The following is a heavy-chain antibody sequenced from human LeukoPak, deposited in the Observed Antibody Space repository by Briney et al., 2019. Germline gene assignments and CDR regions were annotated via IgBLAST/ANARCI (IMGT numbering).Heavy chain of an antibody. CDR3: AKVLSPVVGRSGWFDP. Sequence: GGSLRLSCAASGFTFSSYAMSWVRQAPGKGLEWVSAVSGSGGSTYYADSVKGRFTISRDNSKNTLYLQMNSLRAEDTAVYYCAKVLSPVVGRSGWFDPWGQGTLVTVSS. CDR1: GFTFSSYA. V-gene: IGHV3-23*01. CDR2: VSGSGGST. J-gene: IGHJ5*02. D-gene: IGHD2-21*01.